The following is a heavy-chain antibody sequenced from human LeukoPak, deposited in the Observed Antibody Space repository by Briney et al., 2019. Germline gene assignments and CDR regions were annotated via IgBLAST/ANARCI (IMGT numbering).Heavy chain of an antibody. J-gene: IGHJ4*02. CDR1: GFTFTSYA. CDR2: FCGSGGST. D-gene: IGHD6-19*01. CDR3: AQASSDSSGWSYY. Sequence: GGSQRPSCAAAGFTFTSYAMTWVRQAPRDRLGLGSTFCGSGGSTYSAVSVDGGFTIFKDNSKNTLFLQINSLRAEDTAVYCSAQASSDSSGWSYYWGQGTLVSVSS. V-gene: IGHV3-23*01.